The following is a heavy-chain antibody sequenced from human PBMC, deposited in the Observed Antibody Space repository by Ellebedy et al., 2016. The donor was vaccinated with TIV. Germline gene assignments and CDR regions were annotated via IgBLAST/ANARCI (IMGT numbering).Heavy chain of an antibody. CDR2: IYYTWST. CDR1: GGSISDSDYY. Sequence: MPSETLSLTCTVSGGSISDSDYYWDWIRQPPGKGLEWIGTIYYTWSTYYNPSLQSRVTISMDTSKNQFSLRLTSVTAADTAVYYCARERQSYDFWGQGTLVTVSS. J-gene: IGHJ4*02. V-gene: IGHV4-39*07. CDR3: ARERQSYDF.